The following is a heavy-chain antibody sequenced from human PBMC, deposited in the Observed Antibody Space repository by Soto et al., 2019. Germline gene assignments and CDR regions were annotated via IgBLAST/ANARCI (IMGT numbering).Heavy chain of an antibody. J-gene: IGHJ4*02. Sequence: GASVKVSCKASVYTFTGYGISWVRQAPGQGLEWMGWISAYNGNTNYAQKLQGRVTMTTDTSTSTAYMELRSLRSDDTAVYYCARYRDCSSTSCYLEFDYWGQGTLVTVSS. V-gene: IGHV1-18*01. CDR1: VYTFTGYG. CDR2: ISAYNGNT. CDR3: ARYRDCSSTSCYLEFDY. D-gene: IGHD2-2*01.